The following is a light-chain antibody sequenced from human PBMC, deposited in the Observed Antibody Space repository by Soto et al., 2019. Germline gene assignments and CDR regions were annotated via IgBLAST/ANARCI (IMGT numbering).Light chain of an antibody. CDR1: TGAVTSYHY. Sequence: HAVVTQEPSLTVSPGGTVTLTCVSSTGAVTSYHYPHWFQQRPGQAPRTLIYDATDKTSWTPVRFSGSLLGDKAALTLSGEQPEDEAEYYCLLFFTRAPGFGPGTMDTV. J-gene: IGLJ6*01. CDR2: DAT. V-gene: IGLV7-46*01. CDR3: LLFFTRAPG.